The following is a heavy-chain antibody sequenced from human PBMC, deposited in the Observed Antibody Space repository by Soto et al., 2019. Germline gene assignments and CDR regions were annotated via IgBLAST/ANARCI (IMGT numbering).Heavy chain of an antibody. CDR2: INHSGST. Sequence: SETLSLTCAVYGGSFSGYYWSWIRQPPGKGLEWIGEINHSGSTNYNPSLKSRVTISVDTSKNQFSLKLSSVTAADTAVYYCARGLSTMVLLWFGEYYFDYWGQGTLVTVSS. CDR3: ARGLSTMVLLWFGEYYFDY. J-gene: IGHJ4*02. D-gene: IGHD3-10*01. V-gene: IGHV4-34*01. CDR1: GGSFSGYY.